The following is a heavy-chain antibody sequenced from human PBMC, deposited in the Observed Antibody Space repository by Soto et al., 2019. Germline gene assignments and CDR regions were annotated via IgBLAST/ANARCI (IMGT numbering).Heavy chain of an antibody. CDR1: GGSFSGYY. J-gene: IGHJ6*02. D-gene: IGHD5-18*01. Sequence: SETLSLTCAVYGGSFSGYYWSWIRQPPGKGLEWIGEINHSGSTNYNPSLKSRVTISVDTSKNQFSLKLSSVTAADTAVYYCARGPRYRRGYYGMDVWGQGTTVTVSS. CDR2: INHSGST. CDR3: ARGPRYRRGYYGMDV. V-gene: IGHV4-34*01.